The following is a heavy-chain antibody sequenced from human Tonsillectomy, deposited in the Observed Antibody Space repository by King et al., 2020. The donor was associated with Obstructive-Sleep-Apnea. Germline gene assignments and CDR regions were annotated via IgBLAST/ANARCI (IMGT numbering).Heavy chain of an antibody. V-gene: IGHV4-4*02. J-gene: IGHJ6*02. D-gene: IGHD6-13*01. CDR3: TRVDKFVAGTDYYYGMDV. CDR2: IYHSGIT. Sequence: VQLQESGPGLVKPSATLSLTCVVSGGSVSSSNWWSWVRQSPGKGLEWIGEIYHSGITHYNPSLKSRVTMSVDKSNNQFSLNLKSVTGADTAVYHCTRVDKFVAGTDYYYGMDVWGQGTTVTVSS. CDR1: GGSVSSSNW.